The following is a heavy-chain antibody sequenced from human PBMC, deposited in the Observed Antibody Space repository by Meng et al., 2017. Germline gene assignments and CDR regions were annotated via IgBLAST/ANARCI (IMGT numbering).Heavy chain of an antibody. D-gene: IGHD3-3*01. CDR2: IIPIFGTA. CDR3: ASNLRPITIFGVAFDY. CDR1: GYTFTGYY. Sequence: SVKVSCKASGYTFTGYYMHWVRQAPGQGLEWMGGIIPIFGTANYAQKFQGRVTITADESTSTAYMELSSLRSEDTAVYYCASNLRPITIFGVAFDYWGQGTLVTVSS. V-gene: IGHV1-69*13. J-gene: IGHJ4*02.